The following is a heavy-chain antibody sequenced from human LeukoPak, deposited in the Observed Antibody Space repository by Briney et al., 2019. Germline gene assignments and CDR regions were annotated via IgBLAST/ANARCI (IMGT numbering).Heavy chain of an antibody. D-gene: IGHD2-2*01. CDR2: IRYDGSNK. J-gene: IGHJ4*02. CDR1: GFTFSSYG. Sequence: GGSLRLSCAASGFTFSSYGMHWVRQAPGKGLEWVAFIRYDGSNKYYADSAKGRFTISRDNSKNTLYLQMNSLRAEDTAVYYCAKDSLGYCSSTSCSYFDYWGQGTLVTVSS. V-gene: IGHV3-30*02. CDR3: AKDSLGYCSSTSCSYFDY.